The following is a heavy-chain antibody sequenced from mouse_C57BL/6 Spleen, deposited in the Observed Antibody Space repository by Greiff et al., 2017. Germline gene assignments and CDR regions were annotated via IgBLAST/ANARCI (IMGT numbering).Heavy chain of an antibody. Sequence: QVHVKQSGAELARPGASVKLSCKASGYTFTSYGISWVKQRTGQGLEWIGEIYPRSGNTYYNEKFKGKATLTADKSSSTAYMELRSLTSEDSAVYVCARPGTSGYWYFDVWGTGATVTAYS. D-gene: IGHD4-1*01. J-gene: IGHJ1*03. CDR3: ARPGTSGYWYFDV. CDR2: IYPRSGNT. V-gene: IGHV1-81*01. CDR1: GYTFTSYG.